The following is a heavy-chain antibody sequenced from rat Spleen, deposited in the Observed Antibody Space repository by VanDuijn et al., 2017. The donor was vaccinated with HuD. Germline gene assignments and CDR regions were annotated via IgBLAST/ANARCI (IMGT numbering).Heavy chain of an antibody. J-gene: IGHJ2*01. CDR2: ISYDGSGT. CDR3: ARRHYGYTDYFDY. Sequence: EVQLVESGGGLVQPGRSLKLSCAASEFTFSNYDMAWVRQAPTKGLEWVATISYDGSGTYYRDSVKGRFTISRDNAKSSLYLQMDSLRSEDTATYYCARRHYGYTDYFDYWGQGVMVTVSS. V-gene: IGHV5-29*01. CDR1: EFTFSNYD. D-gene: IGHD1-6*01.